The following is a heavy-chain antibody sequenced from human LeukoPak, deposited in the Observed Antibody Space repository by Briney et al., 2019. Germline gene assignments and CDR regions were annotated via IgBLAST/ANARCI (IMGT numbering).Heavy chain of an antibody. Sequence: GGSLRLSCAAYGFTFDDYAMHWVRQAPGKGLEWVSGISWNSGRIGYADSVKGRFTISRDNAKNSLYLQMNSLRAEDTALYYCAKAGLGMSEGGDYFDYWGQGTLVTVSS. V-gene: IGHV3-9*01. CDR2: ISWNSGRI. CDR1: GFTFDDYA. D-gene: IGHD7-27*01. CDR3: AKAGLGMSEGGDYFDY. J-gene: IGHJ4*02.